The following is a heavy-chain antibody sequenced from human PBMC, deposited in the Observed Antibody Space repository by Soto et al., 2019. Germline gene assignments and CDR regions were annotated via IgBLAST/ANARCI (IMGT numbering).Heavy chain of an antibody. D-gene: IGHD4-17*01. J-gene: IGHJ5*01. CDR2: IRPDGSEK. V-gene: IGHV3-7*03. Sequence: EVQVVESGGGLVQPGGSLRVSCVGSGFTFRSYWMSWVRQAPGKGLEWVANIRPDGSEKYYVDSVRGRFTISRDNAKNSLYLQMSSLRAEDTVVYYCAREEGATVANNWFDSWGQGALVTGSS. CDR1: GFTFRSYW. CDR3: AREEGATVANNWFDS.